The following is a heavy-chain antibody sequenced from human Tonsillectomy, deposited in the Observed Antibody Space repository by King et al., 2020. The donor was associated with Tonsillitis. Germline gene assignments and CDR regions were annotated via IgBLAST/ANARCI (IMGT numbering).Heavy chain of an antibody. Sequence: VQLVQSGGGLVKPGGSLRLSCAASGFTFSDYYMSWIRQAPGKGLEWVSYISGSSSYTNYADSVKGRFTISRDNAKNSLSLQMNSLRAEDTAVYYCARCSLADSGDLEYWGQGTLVTVSS. CDR1: GFTFSDYY. D-gene: IGHD4-17*01. CDR2: ISGSSSYT. CDR3: ARCSLADSGDLEY. J-gene: IGHJ4*02. V-gene: IGHV3-11*05.